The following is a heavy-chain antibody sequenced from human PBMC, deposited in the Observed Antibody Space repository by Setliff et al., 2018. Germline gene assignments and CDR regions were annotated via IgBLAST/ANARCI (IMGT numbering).Heavy chain of an antibody. D-gene: IGHD3-10*01. V-gene: IGHV5-51*01. CDR2: IYPDDSDT. CDR1: ASTFSNYW. CDR3: ARHPYYYGSGTYLDNNNRWFDP. J-gene: IGHJ5*02. Sequence: GESLKISCKDSASTFSNYWIVWVRQMPGKGLEWMGMIYPDDSDTKYHPSFQGQVTISADKSISTAYLQWSSLKASDTAIYYCARHPYYYGSGTYLDNNNRWFDPWGQGTLVTVS.